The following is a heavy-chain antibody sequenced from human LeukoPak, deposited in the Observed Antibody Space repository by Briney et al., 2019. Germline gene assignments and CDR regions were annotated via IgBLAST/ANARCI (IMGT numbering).Heavy chain of an antibody. Sequence: SGPALVKPTETLTLTCTFSGFSLSTSGMCVSWIRQPPGKALEWLARIDWDDDKYCSTSLKSRLTISKDTSKNQVVLRMTNMDPVDTATYYCARREGGDYSDAFDIWGQGTMVTVSS. D-gene: IGHD2-21*02. CDR3: ARREGGDYSDAFDI. J-gene: IGHJ3*02. CDR1: GFSLSTSGMC. CDR2: IDWDDDK. V-gene: IGHV2-70*11.